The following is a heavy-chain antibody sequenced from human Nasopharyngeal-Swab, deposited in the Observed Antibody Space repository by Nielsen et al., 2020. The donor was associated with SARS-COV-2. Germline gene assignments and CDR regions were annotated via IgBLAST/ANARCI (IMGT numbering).Heavy chain of an antibody. Sequence: SVKVSCKASGGTFSSYGISWVRQAPGQGLEWMGRIIPTAGLANYAQQFQGRVTITADTSTSTSYKELSSMRSEETAVYYCARDKRIYFDRSGHLDCWGQGTLVTVSS. CDR1: GGTFSSYG. CDR2: IIPTAGLA. D-gene: IGHD3-22*01. V-gene: IGHV1-69*04. CDR3: ARDKRIYFDRSGHLDC. J-gene: IGHJ4*02.